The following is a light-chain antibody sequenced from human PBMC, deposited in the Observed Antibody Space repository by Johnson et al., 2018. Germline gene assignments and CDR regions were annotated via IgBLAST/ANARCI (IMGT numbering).Light chain of an antibody. J-gene: IGLJ1*01. V-gene: IGLV1-51*02. Sequence: QSVLTQPPSVSAAPGQKVTISCSGSSSNIGNNYVSWYQQLPGTAPKLLIYENNKRPSGIPDRFSGSKSGTSATLGIPALQTGDEAGYYCGTWDSSLSSGNVVGTVTKVTVL. CDR3: GTWDSSLSSGNV. CDR1: SSNIGNNY. CDR2: ENN.